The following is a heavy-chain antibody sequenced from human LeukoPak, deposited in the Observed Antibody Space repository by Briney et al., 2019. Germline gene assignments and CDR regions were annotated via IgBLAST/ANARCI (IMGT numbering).Heavy chain of an antibody. CDR1: GYTFTSYG. D-gene: IGHD4-17*01. Sequence: ASVKVSCKASGYTFTSYGISWVRQAPGQGLEWMGWISAYNGNTNYAQKLQGRVTMTTDTSTSTAYMELRSLGSDDTAVYYCASTYGDYSYMDVWGKGTTVTISS. J-gene: IGHJ6*03. CDR2: ISAYNGNT. CDR3: ASTYGDYSYMDV. V-gene: IGHV1-18*01.